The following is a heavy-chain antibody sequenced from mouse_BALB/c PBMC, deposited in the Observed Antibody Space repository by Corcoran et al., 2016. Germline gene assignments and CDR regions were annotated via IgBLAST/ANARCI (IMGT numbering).Heavy chain of an antibody. Sequence: QIQLVQSGPELKKPGETVKISCKASGYTFTNYGMNWVKQAPGKGLKWMGWINTYTGEPTYADDFKGRFAFSLETSASTAYLQINNLKNEDTATYFCARGGSSPGWFAYWGQGTLVTVS. CDR1: GYTFTNYG. D-gene: IGHD1-1*01. J-gene: IGHJ3*01. CDR3: ARGGSSPGWFAY. V-gene: IGHV9-3-1*01. CDR2: INTYTGEP.